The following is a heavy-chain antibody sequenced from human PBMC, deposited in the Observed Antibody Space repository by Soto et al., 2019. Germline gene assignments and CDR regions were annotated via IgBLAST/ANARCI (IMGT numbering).Heavy chain of an antibody. V-gene: IGHV3-33*01. Sequence: GGSLRLSCAASGFTFSSYGMHWVRQAPGKGLEWVAVIWYDGSNKYYADSVKGRFTISRDNSKNTLYLQMNSLRAEDTAFYYCARDPGILTGYPPYYFDYWGQGTLVTVSS. CDR1: GFTFSSYG. CDR2: IWYDGSNK. J-gene: IGHJ4*02. CDR3: ARDPGILTGYPPYYFDY. D-gene: IGHD3-9*01.